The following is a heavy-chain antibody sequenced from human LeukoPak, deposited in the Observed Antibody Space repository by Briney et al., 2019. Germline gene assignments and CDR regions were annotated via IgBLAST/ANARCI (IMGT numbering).Heavy chain of an antibody. CDR3: AKDRGASDVDYFDC. V-gene: IGHV3-23*01. D-gene: IGHD3-16*01. CDR2: ISGGADRT. Sequence: GGSLRLSCEASGFTFSNHAMSWVRQAPGKGLEWVSAISGGADRTYYADSVKGRFTISRDNSKDTLYLQMDSLRAEATAVYYCAKDRGASDVDYFDCWGQGTLVTVSS. CDR1: GFTFSNHA. J-gene: IGHJ4*02.